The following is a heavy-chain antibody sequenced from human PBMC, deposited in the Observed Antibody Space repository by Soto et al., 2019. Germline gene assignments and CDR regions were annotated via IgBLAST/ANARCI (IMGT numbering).Heavy chain of an antibody. CDR3: ARDYYGSGRLNAHNWFDP. D-gene: IGHD3-10*01. Sequence: GPPVKVSCKASGYTFTTYGISWVRQAPGQGLEWMGWISAYNGNTDYGQKFQGRVTMTTDTSASIAYMELRSLRSDDTAVYYCARDYYGSGRLNAHNWFDPWGQGTLVTVSS. CDR2: ISAYNGNT. CDR1: GYTFTTYG. J-gene: IGHJ5*02. V-gene: IGHV1-18*01.